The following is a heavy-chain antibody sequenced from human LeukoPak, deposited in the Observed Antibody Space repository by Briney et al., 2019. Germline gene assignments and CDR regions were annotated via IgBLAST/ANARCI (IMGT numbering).Heavy chain of an antibody. CDR3: ARPVVAATTPDTFDI. V-gene: IGHV3-11*04. D-gene: IGHD2-15*01. CDR2: ISSGGRTI. J-gene: IGHJ3*02. Sequence: GGSLRLSCAASGFTFSDYYMSWIRQAPGKGLEWVSYISSGGRTIYYADSVKGRFTMSRDNAKNSLYLQMNSLRAEDTAVYYCARPVVAATTPDTFDIWGQGTMVTVSS. CDR1: GFTFSDYY.